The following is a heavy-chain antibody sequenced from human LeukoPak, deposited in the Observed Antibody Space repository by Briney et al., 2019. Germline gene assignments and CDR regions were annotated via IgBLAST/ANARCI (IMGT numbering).Heavy chain of an antibody. D-gene: IGHD3-3*01. V-gene: IGHV4-39*01. CDR1: GGSVSSSSYY. J-gene: IGHJ4*02. Sequence: SETLSLTCTVSGGSVSSSSYYWGWIRQPPGKGLEWIGSIYYSGSTYYNPSLKSRVAISVDTSKNQFSLKLSSVTAADTAVYYCATGGITIFGVVIRPFDYWGQGTLVTVSS. CDR3: ATGGITIFGVVIRPFDY. CDR2: IYYSGST.